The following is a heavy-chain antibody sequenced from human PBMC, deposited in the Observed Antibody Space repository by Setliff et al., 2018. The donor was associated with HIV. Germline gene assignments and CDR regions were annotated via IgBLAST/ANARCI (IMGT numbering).Heavy chain of an antibody. D-gene: IGHD3-10*01. Sequence: PGGSLRLSCAASGFTFSNAWMSWVRQAPGKGLEWVGRIKSKTDGGTTDYGAPVKGRSTISRDDSKNSLSLHMNSLKTEDTAVYYCAVWIREVISWGRGTLVTVSS. CDR2: IKSKTDGGTT. CDR1: GFTFSNAW. J-gene: IGHJ5*02. V-gene: IGHV3-15*01. CDR3: AVWIREVIS.